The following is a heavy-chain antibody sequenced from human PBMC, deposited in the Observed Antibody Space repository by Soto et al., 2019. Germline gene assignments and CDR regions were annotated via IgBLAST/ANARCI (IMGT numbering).Heavy chain of an antibody. CDR1: GGTFSSYA. D-gene: IGHD1-26*01. CDR3: GRGGGGSSGYGMDV. J-gene: IGHJ6*02. CDR2: IIPIFGTA. Sequence: QGQLVQSGAEVKKPGSSVKCSCKASGGTFSSYAISWVRQAPGHGLEWMGGIIPIFGTANDAQKFQGRVTITADEYTSPAYMELSRLGSEDTAVYYWGRGGGGSSGYGMDVWGQGTTVTVSS. V-gene: IGHV1-69*12.